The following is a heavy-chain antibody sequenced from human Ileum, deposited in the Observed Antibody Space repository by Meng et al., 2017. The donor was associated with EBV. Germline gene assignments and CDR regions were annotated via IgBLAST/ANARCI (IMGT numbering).Heavy chain of an antibody. V-gene: IGHV4-34*01. CDR1: GGSFSGYY. J-gene: IGHJ4*02. Sequence: QVQLQQWGAGLLKPSETLSLTCAVYGGSFSGYYWSWIRQPPGKGLEWIGEINHRGNQHYNPSLKSRVTISVDTSKNQFSLKLSSVTAADTAVYYCARVGQWLPIDYWGQGTLVTVSS. CDR3: ARVGQWLPIDY. CDR2: INHRGNQ. D-gene: IGHD6-19*01.